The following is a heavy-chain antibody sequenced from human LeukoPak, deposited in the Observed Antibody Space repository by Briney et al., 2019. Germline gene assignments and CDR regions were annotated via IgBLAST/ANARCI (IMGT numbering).Heavy chain of an antibody. CDR1: GFTLSSYW. Sequence: PAGSLRLSCAASGFTLSSYWMHWVRQAPGKGLECVSRINPDGSTTKYADSVNGRFTISRDNAKNTLYLQMNSLRAEDTAVYYCARGVYGSATWFDPWGQGTQVTVSS. CDR3: ARGVYGSATWFDP. V-gene: IGHV3-74*03. J-gene: IGHJ5*02. CDR2: INPDGSTT. D-gene: IGHD3-10*01.